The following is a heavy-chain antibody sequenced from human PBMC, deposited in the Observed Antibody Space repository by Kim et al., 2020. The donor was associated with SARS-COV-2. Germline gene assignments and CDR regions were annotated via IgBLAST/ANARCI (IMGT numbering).Heavy chain of an antibody. CDR3: ARDDSLGGFDY. V-gene: IGHV4-31*03. CDR2: IYYGGNT. D-gene: IGHD7-27*01. J-gene: IGHJ4*02. CDR1: GDSITSGGYY. Sequence: SETLSLTCTVSGDSITSGGYYWNWIRQQPGKGLEWIGSIYYGGNTHYIPSLKSRLTISVDTSKNHFSLNLNSATAADTAVYYCARDDSLGGFDYWGQGILVTGSA.